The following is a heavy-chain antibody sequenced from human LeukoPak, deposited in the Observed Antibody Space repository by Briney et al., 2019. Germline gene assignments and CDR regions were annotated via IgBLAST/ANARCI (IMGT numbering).Heavy chain of an antibody. D-gene: IGHD3-10*01. Sequence: PSETLSLTCTVSGGSISSYYWSWIWQPAGKGLEWIGRIYSSGSTDYNPSLKSRVTMSVDTSKNKFSLKLSSVTAADTAVYYCARDSGTTGEVKFDPWGQGTLVTVSS. CDR2: IYSSGST. CDR3: ARDSGTTGEVKFDP. V-gene: IGHV4-4*07. J-gene: IGHJ5*02. CDR1: GGSISSYY.